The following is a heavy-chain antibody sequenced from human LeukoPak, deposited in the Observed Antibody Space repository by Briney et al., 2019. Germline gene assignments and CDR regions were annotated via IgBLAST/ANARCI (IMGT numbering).Heavy chain of an antibody. CDR1: GGSISSGNW. V-gene: IGHV4-4*02. D-gene: IGHD4-17*01. J-gene: IGHJ4*02. CDR3: AREVGGDFDALDY. Sequence: PSGTLSLTCAVSGGSISSGNWWSWVRQPPGKGLQWIGEIFHSGSTNYNPSLKRRVTISVDNYKNQLSLTLTSVTAADTAVYYCAREVGGDFDALDYWGQGTPVTVSS. CDR2: IFHSGST.